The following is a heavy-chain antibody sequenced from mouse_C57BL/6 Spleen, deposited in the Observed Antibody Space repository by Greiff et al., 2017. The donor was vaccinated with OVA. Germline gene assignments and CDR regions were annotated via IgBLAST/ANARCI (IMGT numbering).Heavy chain of an antibody. Sequence: DVMLVESGEGLVKPGGSLKLSCAASGFTFSSYAMSWVRQTPEKRLEWVAYISSGGDYIYYADTVKGRFTISRDNARNTLYLQMSSLKSEDTAMYYCTSLGDYGSPYVWGTGTTVTVSS. V-gene: IGHV5-9-1*02. CDR1: GFTFSSYA. CDR2: ISSGGDYI. D-gene: IGHD1-1*01. J-gene: IGHJ1*03. CDR3: TSLGDYGSPYV.